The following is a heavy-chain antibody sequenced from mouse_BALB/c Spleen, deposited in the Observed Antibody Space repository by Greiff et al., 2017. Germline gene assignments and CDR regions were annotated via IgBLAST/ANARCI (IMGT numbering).Heavy chain of an antibody. J-gene: IGHJ2*01. Sequence: VQLQESGAELVKPGASVKLSCKTSGYTFTSYWIQWVKQRPGQGLGWIGEIFPGTGTTYYNEKFKGKATLTIDTSSSTAYMQLSSLTSEDSAVYFCARSLYYGNYVLYYLDYWGQGTTLTVSS. CDR1: GYTFTSYW. CDR3: ARSLYYGNYVLYYLDY. D-gene: IGHD2-1*01. V-gene: IGHV1S132*01. CDR2: IFPGTGTT.